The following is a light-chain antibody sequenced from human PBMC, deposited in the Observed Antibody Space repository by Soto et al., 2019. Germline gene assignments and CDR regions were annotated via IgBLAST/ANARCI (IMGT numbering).Light chain of an antibody. Sequence: EIVLTQSPGTLSLSPGERATLSCRASQSVSSAYLAWYQHKPGQPPTLLIYAASSRVTGIPDRFSGSGSGTYFTLTISRLEPEDFAVYYCHQYGSSSTWTFGQGTKVEIK. CDR1: QSVSSAY. J-gene: IGKJ1*01. CDR3: HQYGSSSTWT. V-gene: IGKV3-20*01. CDR2: AAS.